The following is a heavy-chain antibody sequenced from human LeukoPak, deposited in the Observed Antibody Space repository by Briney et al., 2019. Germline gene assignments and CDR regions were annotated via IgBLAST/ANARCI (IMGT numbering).Heavy chain of an antibody. CDR1: GYTFTSYW. D-gene: IGHD6-19*01. CDR3: ARARYSSGWNYYYYMDV. J-gene: IGHJ6*03. V-gene: IGHV5-51*01. CDR2: IYPGDSDT. Sequence: ESLTLSCTGSGYTFTSYWIGWVRHMHGQGLGWMGIIYPGDSDTRYSPSFQGQVTIPADKSISTAYLQWSSLKASDTAMYYCARARYSSGWNYYYYMDVWGKGTTVTVSS.